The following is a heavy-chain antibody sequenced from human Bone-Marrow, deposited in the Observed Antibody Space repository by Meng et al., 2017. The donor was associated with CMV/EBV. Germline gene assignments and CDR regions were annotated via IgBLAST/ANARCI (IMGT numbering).Heavy chain of an antibody. CDR2: MDSNTGDS. D-gene: IGHD2-2*01. Sequence: ASVKVSCKTFGYTFIDYDIAWLRLAPGQRLQWMGWMDSNTGDSGSVRSFQGRVTMTRDTSIDTAYMELHSLTSADTAIYYCAKGLRRCSSTNCYPRFGPWGQGTLVTVSS. CDR1: GYTFIDYD. CDR3: AKGLRRCSSTNCYPRFGP. J-gene: IGHJ5*02. V-gene: IGHV1-8*01.